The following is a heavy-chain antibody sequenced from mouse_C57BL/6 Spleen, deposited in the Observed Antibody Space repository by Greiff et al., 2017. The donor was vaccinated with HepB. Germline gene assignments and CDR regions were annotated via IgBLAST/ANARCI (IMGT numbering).Heavy chain of an antibody. J-gene: IGHJ1*03. CDR3: AKSIYYYGSRDWYFDV. CDR2: INPNNGGT. Sequence: VQLQQSGPELVKPGASVKISCKASGYTFTDYYMNWVKQSHGKSLEWIGDINPNNGGTSYNQKFKGKATLTVDKSSSTAYMELRSLTSEDSAVYYCAKSIYYYGSRDWYFDVWGTGTTVTVSS. V-gene: IGHV1-26*01. D-gene: IGHD1-1*01. CDR1: GYTFTDYY.